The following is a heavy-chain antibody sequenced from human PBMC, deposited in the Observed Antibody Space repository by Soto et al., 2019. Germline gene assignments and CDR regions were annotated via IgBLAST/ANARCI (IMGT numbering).Heavy chain of an antibody. CDR3: AKDMGYYYDSSGRADAFDI. Sequence: QVQLVESGGGVVQPGRSLRLSCAASGFTFSSYGMHWVRQAPGKGLEWVAVISYDGSNKYYADSVKGRFTISRDKSKNTLYLQMNSLRAEDTAVYYCAKDMGYYYDSSGRADAFDIWGQGTMVTVSS. CDR2: ISYDGSNK. J-gene: IGHJ3*02. V-gene: IGHV3-30*18. D-gene: IGHD3-22*01. CDR1: GFTFSSYG.